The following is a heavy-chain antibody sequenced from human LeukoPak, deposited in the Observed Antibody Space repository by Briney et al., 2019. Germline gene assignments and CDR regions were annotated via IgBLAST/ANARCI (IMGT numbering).Heavy chain of an antibody. D-gene: IGHD2-2*01. Sequence: GESLRLSCEASGFTFSSYAMTWVRKAPGKGLDLVSAMSGSSGSKYYEWYVKGRFTINRDNSNNTLYLQMNSLREEDTAVYDCATDDKYQLASWFDSWGQGTMVTVSS. CDR3: ATDDKYQLASWFDS. CDR2: MSGSSGSK. CDR1: GFTFSSYA. V-gene: IGHV3-23*01. J-gene: IGHJ5*01.